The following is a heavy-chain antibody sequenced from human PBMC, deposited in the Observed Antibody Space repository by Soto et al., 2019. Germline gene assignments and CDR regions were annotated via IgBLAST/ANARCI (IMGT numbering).Heavy chain of an antibody. CDR1: GGSISSYY. D-gene: IGHD3-16*02. V-gene: IGHV4-59*08. J-gene: IGHJ3*02. CDR3: ASQTFKITFGGVILNAFDI. CDR2: IYYSGST. Sequence: SETLSLTCTVSGGSISSYYWSWIRQPPGKGLEWIGYIYYSGSTNYNPSLKSRVTISVDTSKNQFSLKLSSVTAADTAVYYCASQTFKITFGGVILNAFDIWGQGTMVTVSS.